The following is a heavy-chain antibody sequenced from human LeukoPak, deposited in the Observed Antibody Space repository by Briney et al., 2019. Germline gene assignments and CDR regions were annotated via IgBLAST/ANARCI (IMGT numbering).Heavy chain of an antibody. J-gene: IGHJ4*02. Sequence: GRSLRLSCAASGFTLSTYGMYWVRQASGKGLEWVAVIWDDGSNKHYADSVKGQFTISRDNSKNTLDLQMNSLRAEDTAVYYCAKDLSSSWFEGLDNWGQGTLVTVSS. CDR3: AKDLSSSWFEGLDN. V-gene: IGHV3-33*06. CDR1: GFTLSTYG. D-gene: IGHD6-13*01. CDR2: IWDDGSNK.